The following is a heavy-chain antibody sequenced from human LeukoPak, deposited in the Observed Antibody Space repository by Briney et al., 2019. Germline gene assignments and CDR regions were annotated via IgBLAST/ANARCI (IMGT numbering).Heavy chain of an antibody. CDR1: GFTFSSYA. V-gene: IGHV3-23*01. J-gene: IGHJ4*02. D-gene: IGHD6-6*01. CDR2: VSGSADST. Sequence: GGSLRLSCAASGFTFSSYAMTWVRQAPGRGLEWVSAVSGSADSTYYADSVKGRFTISRDNSKNTLYLQMNSLRAEDTAVYYCAKGQLDDYWGQGTLVTVSS. CDR3: AKGQLDDY.